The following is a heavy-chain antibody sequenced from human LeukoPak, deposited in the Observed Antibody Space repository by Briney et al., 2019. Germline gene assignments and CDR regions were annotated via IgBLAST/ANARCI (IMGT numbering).Heavy chain of an antibody. CDR1: GSIFSDFW. D-gene: IGHD3-10*01. J-gene: IGHJ4*02. V-gene: IGHV3-7*01. CDR3: ARGTALPGVDY. Sequence: GGSLRLSCSTSGSIFSDFWMNWVRQAPGKGLEWVANIDQDGSGKNIGDSLRGRFTVSRDNAKNSVFLHMNNVRAEDTAVYYCARGTALPGVDYWGQGILVTVSS. CDR2: IDQDGSGK.